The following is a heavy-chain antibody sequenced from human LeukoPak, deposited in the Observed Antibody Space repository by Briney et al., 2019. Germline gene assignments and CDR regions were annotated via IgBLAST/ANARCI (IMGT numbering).Heavy chain of an antibody. V-gene: IGHV3-23*01. CDR2: ISDSGGST. Sequence: GGSLRLSCSASGFTFTSYAMSWVRQGPGKGLEWVSVISDSGGSTYYADSVKGRFTISRDNSRNTLYLQMNSLRADDTAVYYCAKRRWLGGIGVADPFDYWGQGTLVTVSS. J-gene: IGHJ4*02. CDR1: GFTFTSYA. CDR3: AKRRWLGGIGVADPFDY. D-gene: IGHD6-19*01.